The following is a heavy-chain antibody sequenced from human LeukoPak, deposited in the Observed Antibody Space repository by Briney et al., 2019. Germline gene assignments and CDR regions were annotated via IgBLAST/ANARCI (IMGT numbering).Heavy chain of an antibody. J-gene: IGHJ4*02. CDR3: ARGWLAETTVVTPYNY. Sequence: SVKVSCTASGGSFGSCAISWVRQAPGQGLEWMGGIIPIFGTPNYAQKFQGRVTITADESTSTAYMELSSLRSEDTAVYYCARGWLAETTVVTPYNYWGQGTLVTVSS. CDR1: GGSFGSCA. V-gene: IGHV1-69*13. D-gene: IGHD4-23*01. CDR2: IIPIFGTP.